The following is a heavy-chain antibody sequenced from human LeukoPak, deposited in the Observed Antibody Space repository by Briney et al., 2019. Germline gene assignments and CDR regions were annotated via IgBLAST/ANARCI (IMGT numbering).Heavy chain of an antibody. CDR1: GGSISSYY. CDR3: ARDAGYCSSTSCYKVFDY. V-gene: IGHV4-4*07. J-gene: IGHJ4*02. Sequence: SETLSPTCTVSGGSISSYYWSWIRQPAGKGLEWIGRIYTSGSTNYNPSLKSRVTMSVDTSKNQFSLKLSSVTAADTAVYYCARDAGYCSSTSCYKVFDYWGQGTLVTVSS. D-gene: IGHD2-2*01. CDR2: IYTSGST.